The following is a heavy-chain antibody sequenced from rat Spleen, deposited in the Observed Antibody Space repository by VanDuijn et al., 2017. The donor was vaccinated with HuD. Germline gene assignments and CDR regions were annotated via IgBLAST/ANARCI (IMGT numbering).Heavy chain of an antibody. CDR3: TRDHSYWGSYYPGGFAY. Sequence: QVQLKESGPGLVQPSETLSLTCTVSGFSLTSYSVSWVRQPPGKGLEWIASISSGGNTYYNSALKSRLSISRDTSKNQVFLKMNSLQTEDTAIYFCTRDHSYWGSYYPGGFAYWGQGTLVTVSS. V-gene: IGHV2-6*01. J-gene: IGHJ3*01. CDR1: GFSLTSYS. CDR2: ISSGGNT. D-gene: IGHD1-12*01.